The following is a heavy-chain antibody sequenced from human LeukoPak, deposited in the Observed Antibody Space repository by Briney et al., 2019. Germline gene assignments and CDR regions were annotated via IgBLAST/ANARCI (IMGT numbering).Heavy chain of an antibody. D-gene: IGHD3-3*01. CDR3: ARGLTIFGVVITNYYYYMDV. CDR2: IYYSGST. Sequence: SSETLSLTCTVSGGSISSYYWSWIRQPPGKGLEWIGYIYYSGSTNYNPSLKSRVTISVDTSKNQFSLKLSSVTAADTAVYYCARGLTIFGVVITNYYYYMDVWGKGTTVTVSS. J-gene: IGHJ6*03. CDR1: GGSISSYY. V-gene: IGHV4-59*01.